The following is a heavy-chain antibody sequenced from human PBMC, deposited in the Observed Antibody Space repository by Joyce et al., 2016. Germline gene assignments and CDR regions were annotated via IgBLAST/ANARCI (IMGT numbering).Heavy chain of an antibody. CDR2: SNRANGAT. D-gene: IGHD5-12*01. J-gene: IGHJ6*02. Sequence: QVQLAQSGTEAKKPGASVRVSCEPSGYQFTDYYIHWRRQAPGQGPEWMGWSNRANGATKNGQKCEGWVTVTREASITYMALSRLKSGDTAGYYCARWGYSGSEYPPLYAFDVWGQGTTVIVSS. CDR1: GYQFTDYY. V-gene: IGHV1-2*04. CDR3: ARWGYSGSEYPPLYAFDV.